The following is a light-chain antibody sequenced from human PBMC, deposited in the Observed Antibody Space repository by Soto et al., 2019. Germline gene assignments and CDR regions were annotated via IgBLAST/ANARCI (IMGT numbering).Light chain of an antibody. CDR2: KAS. Sequence: DIQMTQSPSTLSASVGDRVTITCRASQSISSWLAWYQQKPGKAPKLLISKASSLESGVPSRFSGSGSGTEFTLTISSLQPDDFATYYCQQFNNYPWTFGQGTMVEIK. J-gene: IGKJ1*01. CDR1: QSISSW. CDR3: QQFNNYPWT. V-gene: IGKV1-5*03.